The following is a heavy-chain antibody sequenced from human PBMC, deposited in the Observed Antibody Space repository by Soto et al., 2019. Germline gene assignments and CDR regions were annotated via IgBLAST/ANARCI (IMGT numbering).Heavy chain of an antibody. D-gene: IGHD1-26*01. CDR3: ASLLGAKACPEYYFDY. Sequence: QVQLVQSGAEVKKPGSSVKVSCKASGGTFSSYAISWVRQAPGQGLEWMGGIIPIFGTANYAQKFQGRVTITADESTSTAYMELSSLRSEDTAVYYCASLLGAKACPEYYFDYWGQGTLVTVSS. J-gene: IGHJ4*02. V-gene: IGHV1-69*01. CDR1: GGTFSSYA. CDR2: IIPIFGTA.